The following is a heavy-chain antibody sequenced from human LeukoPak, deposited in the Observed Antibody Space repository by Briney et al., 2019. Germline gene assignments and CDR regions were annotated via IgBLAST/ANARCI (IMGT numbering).Heavy chain of an antibody. J-gene: IGHJ4*02. Sequence: SETLSLTCTVSVGSISSYYWSWIRQPPGKGLEWIGYIYYSGSTNYNPSLKSRVTISVDTSKNQLSLKLSSVTAADTAVYYCARFGILRYFDYWGQGTLVTVSS. D-gene: IGHD3-16*01. CDR2: IYYSGST. CDR3: ARFGILRYFDY. V-gene: IGHV4-59*01. CDR1: VGSISSYY.